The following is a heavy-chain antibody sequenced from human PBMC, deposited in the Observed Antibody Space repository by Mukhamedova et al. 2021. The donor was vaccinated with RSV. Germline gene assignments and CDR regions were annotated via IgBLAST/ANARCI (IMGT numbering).Heavy chain of an antibody. CDR3: ARLTRDIVTTGLGGWFDP. D-gene: IGHD5-12*01. CDR2: GGST. J-gene: IGHJ5*02. V-gene: IGHV3-23*01. Sequence: GGSTSYADSVRGRFTISRDNSRNTLYLQMNNLRVEDTAVYYCARLTRDIVTTGLGGWFDPWGQGTLVTVSS.